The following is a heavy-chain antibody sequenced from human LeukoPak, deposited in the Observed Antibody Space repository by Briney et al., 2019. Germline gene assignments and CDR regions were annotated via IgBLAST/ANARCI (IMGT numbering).Heavy chain of an antibody. J-gene: IGHJ4*02. CDR3: TTDPQRGYYFDY. Sequence: GGSLRLSCAASGFTFSRYWMSWVRQVPGKGLEWVGRIKSKTDGGTTDYAAPVKGRLTISRDDSKNTLYLQMNSLKTEDTAVYYCTTDPQRGYYFDYWGQGTLVTVSS. V-gene: IGHV3-15*01. CDR1: GFTFSRYW. CDR2: IKSKTDGGTT.